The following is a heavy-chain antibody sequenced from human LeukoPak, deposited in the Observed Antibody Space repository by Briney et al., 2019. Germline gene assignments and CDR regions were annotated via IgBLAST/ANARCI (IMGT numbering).Heavy chain of an antibody. CDR1: GGSISSSSYY. CDR2: IYYSGST. V-gene: IGHV4-39*07. D-gene: IGHD6-19*01. Sequence: PSETLSLTCTVSGGSISSSSYYWGWIRQPPGKGLEWIGSIYYSGSTNYNPSLKSRVTISVDTSKNQFSLKLSSVTAADTAVYYCARGVRVEGWQWLPGYYYYMDVWGKGTTVTISS. J-gene: IGHJ6*03. CDR3: ARGVRVEGWQWLPGYYYYMDV.